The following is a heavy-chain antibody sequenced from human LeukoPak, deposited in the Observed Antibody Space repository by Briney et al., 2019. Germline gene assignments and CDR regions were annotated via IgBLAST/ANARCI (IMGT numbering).Heavy chain of an antibody. CDR1: GYLFSIHG. Sequence: GGPLRLFCALCGYLFSIHGMHWAPQARGKGLEWGAVIWYDGSDKYYADSVKGRFTISRDNSKNMLYLQMNSLRAEDTALYYCARLWGSVSGYFDYWGQGTLVTVSS. V-gene: IGHV3-33*01. D-gene: IGHD2-21*01. J-gene: IGHJ4*02. CDR3: ARLWGSVSGYFDY. CDR2: IWYDGSDK.